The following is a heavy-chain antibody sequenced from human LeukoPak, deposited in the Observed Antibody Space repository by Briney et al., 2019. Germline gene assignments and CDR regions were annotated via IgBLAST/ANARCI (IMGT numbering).Heavy chain of an antibody. CDR3: ARGLYRYCSSTSCYQAY. D-gene: IGHD2-2*01. J-gene: IGHJ4*02. V-gene: IGHV1-2*02. CDR1: GYTFTGYY. Sequence: ASVKVSCKASGYTFTGYYMHWVRQAPGQGLEWMGWINPNSGGTNCAQKFQGRVTMTRDTSISTAYMELSRPRSDDTAVYYCARGLYRYCSSTSCYQAYWGQGTLVTVSS. CDR2: INPNSGGT.